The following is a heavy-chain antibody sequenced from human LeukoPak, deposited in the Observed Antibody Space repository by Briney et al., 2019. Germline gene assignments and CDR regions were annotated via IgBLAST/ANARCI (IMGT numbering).Heavy chain of an antibody. CDR3: AKSRRYFDWLLGDYFDY. Sequence: QTGGSLRLSCAASGFTFSSYAMSWVRQAPGKGLEWVSAISGSGGSTYYADSVKGRFTISRDNSKNTLYLQMSSLRAEDTAVYYCAKSRRYFDWLLGDYFDYWGQGTLVTVSS. CDR1: GFTFSSYA. J-gene: IGHJ4*02. CDR2: ISGSGGST. V-gene: IGHV3-23*01. D-gene: IGHD3-9*01.